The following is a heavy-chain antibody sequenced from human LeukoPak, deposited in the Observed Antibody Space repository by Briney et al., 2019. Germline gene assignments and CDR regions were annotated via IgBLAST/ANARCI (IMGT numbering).Heavy chain of an antibody. CDR1: GFTFSSYG. Sequence: GGCLRLSCAASGFTFSSYGMHWVRQAPGKGLEWVAVIWYDGSNKYYADSVKGRFTISRDNSKNTLYLQMNSLRAEDTAVYYCAKGEPGYSFYDAFDIWGQGTMVTVSS. CDR3: AKGEPGYSFYDAFDI. J-gene: IGHJ3*02. D-gene: IGHD5-18*01. V-gene: IGHV3-30*02. CDR2: IWYDGSNK.